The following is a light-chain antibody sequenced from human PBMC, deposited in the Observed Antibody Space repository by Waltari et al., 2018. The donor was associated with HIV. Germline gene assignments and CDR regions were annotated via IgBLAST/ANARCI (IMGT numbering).Light chain of an antibody. CDR2: RND. V-gene: IGLV1-47*01. CDR1: NSNIGRNY. CDR3: AAWDDSLSGPV. Sequence: QSVLIQPPSPSGTPGQSVTISCSGSNSNIGRNYVYWYQQLPGPAPKLLIYRNDQRPSGVPDRFSGSKSGTSASLAISGLRSEDEADYYCAAWDDSLSGPVFGGGTKVTVL. J-gene: IGLJ2*01.